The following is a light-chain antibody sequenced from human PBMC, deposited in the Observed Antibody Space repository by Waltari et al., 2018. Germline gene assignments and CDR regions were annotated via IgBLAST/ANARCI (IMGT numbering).Light chain of an antibody. V-gene: IGKV3-20*01. Sequence: EIVLTQSPGTLSLSPGERVTLSCRASQRVGRDLAWYQQKPCQAPRLLIYGASSRATGSPDGFSGSGSGTDFSLTISRLEPEDFAVYYCQHYVRLPVTFGQGTKVEIK. CDR3: QHYVRLPVT. CDR2: GAS. CDR1: QRVGRD. J-gene: IGKJ1*01.